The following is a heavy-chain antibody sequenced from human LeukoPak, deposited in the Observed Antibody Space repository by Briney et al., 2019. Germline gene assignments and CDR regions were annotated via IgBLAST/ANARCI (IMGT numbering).Heavy chain of an antibody. J-gene: IGHJ4*02. CDR1: GFTYSTFW. Sequence: GGSLRLSCAASGFTYSTFWMGWVRQVPGKGLEWVANINQGGSAQYYVDSVKGRLPISRDNAENALYLKMNSLRAEDTAVYFCARDISASGIFFDSWGQGTLVTVSS. V-gene: IGHV3-7*01. CDR3: ARDISASGIFFDS. D-gene: IGHD6-13*01. CDR2: INQGGSAQ.